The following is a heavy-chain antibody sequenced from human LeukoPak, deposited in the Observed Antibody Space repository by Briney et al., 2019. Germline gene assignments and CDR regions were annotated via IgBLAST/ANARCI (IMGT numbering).Heavy chain of an antibody. J-gene: IGHJ4*02. D-gene: IGHD5-12*01. CDR2: ISSSSSYT. V-gene: IGHV3-11*06. CDR3: ARAHSGYADY. CDR1: GFTFSDYY. Sequence: PGGSLRLSCAASGFTFSDYYMSWIRQAPGKGLEWVSYISSSSSYTNYADPVKGRFTISRDNAKNSLYLQMNSLRAEDTAVYHCARAHSGYADYWGQGTLVTVSS.